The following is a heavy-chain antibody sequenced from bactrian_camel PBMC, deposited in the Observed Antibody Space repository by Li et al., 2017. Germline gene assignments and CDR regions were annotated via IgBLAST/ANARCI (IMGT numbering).Heavy chain of an antibody. J-gene: IGHJ6*01. CDR2: SDNIGDT. V-gene: IGHV3S53*01. CDR1: GSTASPNL. Sequence: QVQLVESGGGSVQAGGSLNLSCVASGSTASPNLMGWFRQAPGKEREGIAVSDNIGDTSYAESVKGRFTISQDKAKRTVYLRVDSLKPEDTGMYYCAAAHSAGCRGGAWSVHGNFGYWGQGTQVTVS. D-gene: IGHD1*01. CDR3: AAAHSAGCRGGAWSVHGNFGY.